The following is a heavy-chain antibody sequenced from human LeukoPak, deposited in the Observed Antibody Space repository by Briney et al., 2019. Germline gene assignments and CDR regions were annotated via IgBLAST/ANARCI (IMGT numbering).Heavy chain of an antibody. CDR2: IYTSGST. D-gene: IGHD6-13*01. J-gene: IGHJ4*02. CDR3: ARLGASSSWHYFDY. CDR1: GGSISSYY. V-gene: IGHV4-4*07. Sequence: PSETLSLTCTVSGGSISSYYWSWIRQPAGKGLEWIGRIYTSGSTNYNPSLKSRVTMSVDTSKNQFSLKLSSVTAADTAVYYCARLGASSSWHYFDYWGQGTLVTVSS.